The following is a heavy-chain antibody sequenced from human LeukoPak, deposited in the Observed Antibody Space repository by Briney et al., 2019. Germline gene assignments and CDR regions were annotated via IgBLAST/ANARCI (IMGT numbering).Heavy chain of an antibody. CDR2: IYYSGST. D-gene: IGHD3-22*01. Sequence: SETLSLTCTVSGGSISSYYWSWIRQPPGKGLEWIGYIYYSGSTNYNPSLKSRVTISVDTSKNQFSLKLSSVTAADTAVYYCARAKKAYYYDCSGYYLPYFDYWGQGTLVTVSS. CDR3: ARAKKAYYYDCSGYYLPYFDY. CDR1: GGSISSYY. J-gene: IGHJ4*02. V-gene: IGHV4-59*01.